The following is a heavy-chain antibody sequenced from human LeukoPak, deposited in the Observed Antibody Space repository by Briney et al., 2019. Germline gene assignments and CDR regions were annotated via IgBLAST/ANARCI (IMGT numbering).Heavy chain of an antibody. D-gene: IGHD6-19*01. Sequence: GESLRLSCEASGFIFSNYGMHWVHQAPGKGLEWLALIWYDGQTKFHADSVKGRFTIARDNSGNTLFLHMTSLRVEDTAVYYCAREWGRIAVAGGPGYWGQGALVTVSS. V-gene: IGHV3-33*01. CDR3: AREWGRIAVAGGPGY. CDR1: GFIFSNYG. CDR2: IWYDGQTK. J-gene: IGHJ4*02.